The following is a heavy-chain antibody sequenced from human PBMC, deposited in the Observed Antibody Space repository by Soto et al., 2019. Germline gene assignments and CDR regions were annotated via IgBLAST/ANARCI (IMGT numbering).Heavy chain of an antibody. J-gene: IGHJ6*04. CDR1: GYTFTSYG. CDR2: ISAYNGNT. D-gene: IGHD5-12*01. CDR3: AVSGGYDLRGRRPRKMDV. V-gene: IGHV1-18*01. Sequence: ASVKVSCKASGYTFTSYGISWVRQAPGQGLEWMGWISAYNGNTNYAQKLQGRVTMTTDTSTSTAYMELRSLRSDDTAVYYCAVSGGYDLRGRRPRKMDVWGKGTTVTVSS.